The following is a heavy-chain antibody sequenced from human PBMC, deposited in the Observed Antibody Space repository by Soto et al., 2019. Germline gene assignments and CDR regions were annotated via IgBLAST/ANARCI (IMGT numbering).Heavy chain of an antibody. CDR2: IYYSGST. V-gene: IGHV4-39*01. D-gene: IGHD6-13*01. CDR1: GGSISSSSYY. Sequence: SETLSLTCTVSGGSISSSSYYWGWIRQPPGKGLEWIGSIYYSGSTYYNPSLKSRVTISVDTSKNQFSLKLSSVTAADTAVYYCARHRQRSSHFDYWGQGTLVTVSS. CDR3: ARHRQRSSHFDY. J-gene: IGHJ4*02.